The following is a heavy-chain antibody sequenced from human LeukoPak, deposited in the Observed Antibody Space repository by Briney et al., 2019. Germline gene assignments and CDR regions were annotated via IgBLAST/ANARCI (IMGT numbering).Heavy chain of an antibody. CDR2: INPSGGST. Sequence: ASVKVSCKASGYTFTSYYMHWVRQAPGQGLEWMGIINPSGGSTSYAQKFQGRVTMTRDMSTSTVYMELSSLRSEDTAVYYCARSPIAAAGTIWFDPWGQGTLVTVSS. D-gene: IGHD6-13*01. J-gene: IGHJ5*02. CDR1: GYTFTSYY. CDR3: ARSPIAAAGTIWFDP. V-gene: IGHV1-46*01.